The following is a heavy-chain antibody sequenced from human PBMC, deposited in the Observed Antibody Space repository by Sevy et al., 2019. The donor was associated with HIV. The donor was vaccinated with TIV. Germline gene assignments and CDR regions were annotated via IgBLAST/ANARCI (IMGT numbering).Heavy chain of an antibody. V-gene: IGHV3-30-3*01. Sequence: GGSLRLSCAASGFTFSSYAMHWVRQAPGKGLEWVAVISYDGSNKYYADSVKGRFTIPRDNSKNTLYLQMNSLRAEDTAVYYCATPMSPLTMIDAFDIWGQGTMVTVSS. D-gene: IGHD3-22*01. CDR1: GFTFSSYA. CDR2: ISYDGSNK. CDR3: ATPMSPLTMIDAFDI. J-gene: IGHJ3*02.